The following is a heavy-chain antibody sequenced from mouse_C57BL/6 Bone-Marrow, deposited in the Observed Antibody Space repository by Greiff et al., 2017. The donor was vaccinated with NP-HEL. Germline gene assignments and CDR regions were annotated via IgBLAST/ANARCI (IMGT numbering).Heavy chain of an antibody. D-gene: IGHD1-1*01. J-gene: IGHJ3*01. CDR1: FSPFPRST. V-gene: IGHV1-4*01. CDR3: ARSPYGSSLAWFAY. CDR2: INPLLFYT. Sequence: VQLQQSGAELARPVSSFPLSLLSSFSPFPRSTLPWFPPLPGQGLEWLGYINPLLFYTKYNQKFKDKATLTADKSSSTAYMQLSSLTSEDSAVYYCARSPYGSSLAWFAYWGQGTLVTVSA.